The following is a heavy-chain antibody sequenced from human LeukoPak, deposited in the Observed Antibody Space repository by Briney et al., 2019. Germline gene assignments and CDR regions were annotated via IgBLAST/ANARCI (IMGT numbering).Heavy chain of an antibody. CDR2: INSDASST. V-gene: IGHV3-74*01. CDR1: GFTFSGFW. Sequence: PGGSLRLSCAASGFTFSGFWMHWVRQAPGKGLVWISRINSDASSTSYADSVKGRFTISRDNSKNTMYLQMNSLRAEDTAVYYCAKDRTSVGATLLTDYWGQGTLVTVSS. D-gene: IGHD1-26*01. J-gene: IGHJ4*02. CDR3: AKDRTSVGATLLTDY.